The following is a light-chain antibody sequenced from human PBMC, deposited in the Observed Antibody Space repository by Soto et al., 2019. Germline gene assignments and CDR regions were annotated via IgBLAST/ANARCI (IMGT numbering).Light chain of an antibody. J-gene: IGKJ1*01. CDR2: GAS. V-gene: IGKV3-15*01. CDR1: QSVSSN. CDR3: QQYDYWPRT. Sequence: EIVMTQSPAILSASPGEGATLSCRASQSVSSNLAWYQQKPGQAPSLLIHGASTRATGIPARFRGSGSGTEFTLTISSLQPEDLAVYYCQQYDYWPRTFGQGTKVEIK.